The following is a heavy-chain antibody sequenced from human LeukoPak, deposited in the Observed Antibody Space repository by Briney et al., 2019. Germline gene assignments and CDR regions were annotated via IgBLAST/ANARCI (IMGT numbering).Heavy chain of an antibody. V-gene: IGHV3-7*01. CDR2: IKQDGSEK. Sequence: EGSLRLSCAASGFTFSSYWMSWVCQAPGKGLEWVANIKQDGSEKYYVDSVKGRFTISRDNAKNSLYLQMNSLRAEDTAVYYCARIRALLNGHYMDVWGKGTTVTVSS. J-gene: IGHJ6*03. D-gene: IGHD1-26*01. CDR3: ARIRALLNGHYMDV. CDR1: GFTFSSYW.